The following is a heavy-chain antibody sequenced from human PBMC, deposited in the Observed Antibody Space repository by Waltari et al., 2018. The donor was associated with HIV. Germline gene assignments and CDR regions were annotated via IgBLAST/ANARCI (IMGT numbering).Heavy chain of an antibody. CDR2: INIDGSRI. Sequence: EVQLVQSGGGLIKPGGSLRLSCEASGFSVSSYWMHWVRQTPGKGLVWVSRINIDGSRIDYADAGRGRFTISRDSAKNTLSLQMNSLTEEDTAVYYCSRDTFGEYDYWGQGTLVTVSS. CDR3: SRDTFGEYDY. D-gene: IGHD3-10*01. CDR1: GFSVSSYW. J-gene: IGHJ4*02. V-gene: IGHV3-74*01.